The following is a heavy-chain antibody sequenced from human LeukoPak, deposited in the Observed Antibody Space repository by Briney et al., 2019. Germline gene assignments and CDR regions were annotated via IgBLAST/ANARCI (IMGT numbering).Heavy chain of an antibody. CDR3: TTPYYYDSSGYSHDAFDI. D-gene: IGHD3-22*01. CDR1: GFTFSSSA. Sequence: PGGSLRLSCAASGFTFSSSAMSWVRQAPGKGLEWVSAISGSGGSTYYADSVKGRFTISRDNSKNTLYLQMNSLRAEDTAVYYCTTPYYYDSSGYSHDAFDIWGQGTMVTVSS. V-gene: IGHV3-23*01. CDR2: ISGSGGST. J-gene: IGHJ3*02.